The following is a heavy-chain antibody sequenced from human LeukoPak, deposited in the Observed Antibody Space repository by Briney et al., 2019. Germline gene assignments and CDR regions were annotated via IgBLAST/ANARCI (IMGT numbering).Heavy chain of an antibody. V-gene: IGHV1-8*01. CDR2: INPNSGNK. CDR1: GYTFTSLD. D-gene: IGHD3-3*01. CDR3: ARGPVLEWLLKPGAYFDY. J-gene: IGHJ4*02. Sequence: GASVKVSCKASGYTFTSLDINWVRQATGQGLEWMGWINPNSGNKGYAQQFQGRVTMTRDTSTSTVYMELSSLRSEDTAVYYCARGPVLEWLLKPGAYFDYWGQGTLVTVSS.